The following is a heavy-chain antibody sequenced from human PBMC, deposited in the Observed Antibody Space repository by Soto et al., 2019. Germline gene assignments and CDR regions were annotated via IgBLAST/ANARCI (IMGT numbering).Heavy chain of an antibody. J-gene: IGHJ4*02. V-gene: IGHV4-4*02. D-gene: IGHD2-15*01. CDR1: GASISSTNW. Sequence: QVQLQESGPRLVKPSGTLSLTCAVSGASISSTNWWTWVRQPPGKGLEWIGEIYHTGSTKYNPSLKRRVPISLATANNHFSLNLRSVTAAAPAVYYCATLPPRIVVVVLPIPTWGQGTLVTVSS. CDR2: IYHTGST. CDR3: ATLPPRIVVVVLPIPT.